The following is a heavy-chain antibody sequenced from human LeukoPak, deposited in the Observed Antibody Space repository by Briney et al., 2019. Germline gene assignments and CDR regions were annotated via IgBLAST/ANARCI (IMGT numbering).Heavy chain of an antibody. CDR1: GGSISSGSYY. Sequence: TLSLTCTVSGGSISSGSYYWSWIRQPAGKGLEWIGRIYTSGSTNYNPSLKSRVTISVDTSKNQFSLKLSSVTAADTAVYYCARIPLYSGSYSAQRWGQGTLVTVSS. CDR3: ARIPLYSGSYSAQR. J-gene: IGHJ4*02. D-gene: IGHD1-26*01. CDR2: IYTSGST. V-gene: IGHV4-61*02.